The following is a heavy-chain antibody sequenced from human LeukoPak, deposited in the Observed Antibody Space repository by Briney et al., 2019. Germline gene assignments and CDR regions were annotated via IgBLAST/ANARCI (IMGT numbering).Heavy chain of an antibody. J-gene: IGHJ4*02. CDR1: GFTFSSYA. CDR2: ISYDGSNK. V-gene: IGHV3-30-3*01. CDR3: ARDDDYYGSGSQEH. D-gene: IGHD3-10*01. Sequence: GGSLRLSCAASGFTFSSYAMHWVRQAPGKGLEWVAVISYDGSNKYYADSVKGRFTISRDNSKNTLYLQMNSLRAEDTAVYCCARDDDYYGSGSQEHWGQGTLVTVSS.